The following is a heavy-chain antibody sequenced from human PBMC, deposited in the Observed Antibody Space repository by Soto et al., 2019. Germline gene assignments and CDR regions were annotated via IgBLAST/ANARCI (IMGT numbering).Heavy chain of an antibody. CDR1: GFTFSSYA. CDR3: AKDSRADYYDSSGYNKVLGY. J-gene: IGHJ4*02. Sequence: GGSLRLSCAASGFTFSSYAMSWVRQAPGKGLEWVSAISGSGGSTYYADSVKGRFTISRDNSKNTLYLQMNSLRAEDTAVYYCAKDSRADYYDSSGYNKVLGYWGQGTLVTVSS. D-gene: IGHD3-22*01. V-gene: IGHV3-23*01. CDR2: ISGSGGST.